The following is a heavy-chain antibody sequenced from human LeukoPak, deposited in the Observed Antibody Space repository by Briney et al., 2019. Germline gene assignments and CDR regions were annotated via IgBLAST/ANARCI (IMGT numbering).Heavy chain of an antibody. D-gene: IGHD3-22*01. Sequence: GGSLRLSCAASGFTLSSYSMNWVCQAPGKGLEWVSSISSSSSYIYYADSVKGRFTISRDNAKNSLYLQMNSLRAEDTAVYYCARVEDSSGYYGPHFDYWGQGTLVTVSP. V-gene: IGHV3-21*01. J-gene: IGHJ4*02. CDR3: ARVEDSSGYYGPHFDY. CDR2: ISSSSSYI. CDR1: GFTLSSYS.